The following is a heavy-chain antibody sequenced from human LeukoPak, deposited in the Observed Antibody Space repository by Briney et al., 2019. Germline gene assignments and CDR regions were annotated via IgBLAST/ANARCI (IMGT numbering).Heavy chain of an antibody. Sequence: PGGSLRLSCAASGFTFSSYGMSWVRQAPGKGLEWVSAISGSGGSTYYADSVKGRFTISRDNSKNTLYLQMNSLRAEDTAIYYCAKDFSVGKYYFDYWGQETLVTVSS. D-gene: IGHD3-10*01. CDR3: AKDFSVGKYYFDY. CDR1: GFTFSSYG. J-gene: IGHJ4*02. CDR2: ISGSGGST. V-gene: IGHV3-23*01.